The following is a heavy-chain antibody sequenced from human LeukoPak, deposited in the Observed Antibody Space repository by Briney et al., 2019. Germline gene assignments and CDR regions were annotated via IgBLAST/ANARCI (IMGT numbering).Heavy chain of an antibody. CDR2: INSDGSST. V-gene: IGHV3-74*01. CDR1: GFTFSSYW. J-gene: IGHJ4*02. CDR3: ARDRRVFDY. Sequence: GGSLSLFCAASGFTFSSYWMHWVRHAPGKGLVWVSRINSDGSSTSYADSVNGRFTISRDNAKNTLYLQMNSLRAEDTAVYYCARDRRVFDYWGQGTLVTVSS.